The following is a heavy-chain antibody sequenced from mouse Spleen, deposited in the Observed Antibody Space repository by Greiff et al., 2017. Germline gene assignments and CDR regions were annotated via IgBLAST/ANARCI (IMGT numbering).Heavy chain of an antibody. J-gene: IGHJ4*01. CDR2: IYPSDSET. V-gene: IGHV1-61*01. D-gene: IGHD1-1*02. CDR3: ARSLWRGNAMDY. CDR1: GYTFTSYW. Sequence: QVQLQQPGAELVRPGSSVKLSCKASGYTFTSYWMDWVKQRPGQGLEWIGNIYPSDSETHYNQKFKDKATLTVDKSSSTAYMQLSSLTSEDSAVYYCARSLWRGNAMDYWGQGTSVTVSS.